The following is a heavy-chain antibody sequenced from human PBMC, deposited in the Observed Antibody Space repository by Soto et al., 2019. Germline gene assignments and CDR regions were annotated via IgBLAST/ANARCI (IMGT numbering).Heavy chain of an antibody. D-gene: IGHD3-22*01. V-gene: IGHV2-5*02. CDR1: GFSLSTSGVG. CDR3: AHSDTMRVRFYY. CDR2: IYLDDDK. Sequence: QITLKESGPTLVKPTQTLTLTCTFSGFSLSTSGVGVGWFRQPPGKALEWLALIYLDDDKRYSPSLKSRLTITKDSSKDQVVLTITNMDLVDTATYYFAHSDTMRVRFYYWGQGTLVTVS. J-gene: IGHJ4*02.